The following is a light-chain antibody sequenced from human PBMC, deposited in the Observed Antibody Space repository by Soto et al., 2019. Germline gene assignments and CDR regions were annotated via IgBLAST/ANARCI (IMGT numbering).Light chain of an antibody. CDR1: SSDVGSYNL. V-gene: IGLV2-14*02. J-gene: IGLJ1*01. CDR3: SSYTTSSTRV. Sequence: QSALTQPASVSASPGQSITIPCTGTSSDVGSYNLVSWFQQHPGKVPKLIIYEVSNRPSGVSNRFSGSKSGNTASLTISGLQAEDEADYYCSSYTTSSTRVFGTGTKLTVL. CDR2: EVS.